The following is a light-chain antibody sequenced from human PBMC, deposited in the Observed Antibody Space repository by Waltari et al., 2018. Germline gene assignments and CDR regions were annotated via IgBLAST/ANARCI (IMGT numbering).Light chain of an antibody. J-gene: IGLJ2*01. CDR1: SSDVGGYNY. V-gene: IGLV2-14*03. CDR3: SSYTSSSTLV. Sequence: QSALTQPASVSGSPGQSITISCTGTSSDVGGYNYVSWYQQHPGKAPKLLIYDVSNRRSGGSNRFSAASSGNTASLTISGLQAEDEADYYCSSYTSSSTLVFGGGTKLTVL. CDR2: DVS.